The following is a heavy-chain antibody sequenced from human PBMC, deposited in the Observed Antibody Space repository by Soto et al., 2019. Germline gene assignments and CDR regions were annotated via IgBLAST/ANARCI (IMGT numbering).Heavy chain of an antibody. CDR1: GCNCTSSS. Sequence: PGVSMRLSCTASGCNCTSSSMNWVSQDPGKGLEWVSSLSSSSSYIYYADSVKGRFTISRDNAKNSLYLQMNDLRVEDTAVYYCARSGVYCTNAVWCYFDYWGQGTLVTVSS. CDR2: LSSSSSYI. J-gene: IGHJ4*02. D-gene: IGHD2-8*01. V-gene: IGHV3-21*01. CDR3: ARSGVYCTNAVWCYFDY.